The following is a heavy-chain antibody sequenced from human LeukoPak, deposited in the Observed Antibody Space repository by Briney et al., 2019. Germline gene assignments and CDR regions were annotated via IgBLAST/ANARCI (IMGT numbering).Heavy chain of an antibody. CDR3: ASWDSGSYYDY. CDR2: ISAYNGNT. J-gene: IGHJ4*02. CDR1: GYTFTGYA. D-gene: IGHD1-26*01. V-gene: IGHV1-18*01. Sequence: ASVNVSCKASGYTFTGYAISWVRQAPGQGLEWMGWISAYNGNTNYAQKLQGRVTMTTDTSTSTAYMELRSLRSDDTAVYYCASWDSGSYYDYWGQGTLVTVSS.